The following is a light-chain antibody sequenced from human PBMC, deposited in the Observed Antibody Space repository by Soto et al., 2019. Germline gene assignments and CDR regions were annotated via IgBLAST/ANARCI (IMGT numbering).Light chain of an antibody. CDR3: SSFAGSDNVV. CDR2: EVS. Sequence: QSVLTQPASVSGSPGQSITISCTGTSSDVGSYNLVSWYQHHPGKAPKLMIYEVSKRPSGVPGRFSGSKSGNTASLTVSGLQAEDEADYYCSSFAGSDNVVFGGGTKVTVL. CDR1: SSDVGSYNL. J-gene: IGLJ2*01. V-gene: IGLV2-8*01.